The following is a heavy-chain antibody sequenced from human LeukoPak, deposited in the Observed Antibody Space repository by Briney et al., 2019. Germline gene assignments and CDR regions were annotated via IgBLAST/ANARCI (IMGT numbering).Heavy chain of an antibody. CDR1: GGSISSSSYY. V-gene: IGHV4-39*01. D-gene: IGHD6-19*01. Sequence: SETLSLTCTVSGGSISSSSYYWGWIRQPRGKGLEWTGTISYSGGTYYNPSLKSRVIISADTSKNQFSLKVSSVTAADTAVYYCARLSRVAGRLNGIDPWGQGILVTVSS. J-gene: IGHJ5*02. CDR2: ISYSGGT. CDR3: ARLSRVAGRLNGIDP.